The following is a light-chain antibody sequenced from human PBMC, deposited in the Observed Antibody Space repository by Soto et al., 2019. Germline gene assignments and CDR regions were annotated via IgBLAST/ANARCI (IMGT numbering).Light chain of an antibody. CDR2: DVS. V-gene: IGLV2-14*01. J-gene: IGLJ1*01. CDR3: NSYTTSNVDV. Sequence: QSALAQPASVSGSLGQSITISCTGTSGDVGAYNYVSWYQQHPGKAPRLMIYDVSNRPSGVSDRFSGSKSGNSASLTISGLEAEDEADYYCNSYTTSNVDVFGTGTKVTVL. CDR1: SGDVGAYNY.